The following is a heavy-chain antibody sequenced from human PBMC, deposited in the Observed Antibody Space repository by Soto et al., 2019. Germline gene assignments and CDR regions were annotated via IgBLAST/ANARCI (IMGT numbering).Heavy chain of an antibody. CDR2: IYHSGST. D-gene: IGHD2-2*01. Sequence: SETLSLTCTVSGCSITGTSYYCSWIRQAPGKGLEWIGSIYHSGSTFYNPSLKSRVSMSLDSSKNVVSLKLSSVTAADTAVYYCVREGYCGTNSCNWFDPWGQGTLVTVSS. J-gene: IGHJ5*02. CDR1: GCSITGTSYY. V-gene: IGHV4-39*02. CDR3: VREGYCGTNSCNWFDP.